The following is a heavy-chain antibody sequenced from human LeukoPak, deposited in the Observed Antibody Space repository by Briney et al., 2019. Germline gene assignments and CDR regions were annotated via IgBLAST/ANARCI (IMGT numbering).Heavy chain of an antibody. V-gene: IGHV3-74*01. CDR3: ARAIAEAGTDS. CDR2: INRDGYSI. D-gene: IGHD6-19*01. Sequence: GGSLRLSCAASGFTFSSYAMSCVRQATGKAPVWLARINRDGYSISYADSVKGRFTISRDNAKKTLYLQMNTLRAEDTAMYYCARAIAEAGTDSWGQGTLVTVSS. J-gene: IGHJ4*02. CDR1: GFTFSSYA.